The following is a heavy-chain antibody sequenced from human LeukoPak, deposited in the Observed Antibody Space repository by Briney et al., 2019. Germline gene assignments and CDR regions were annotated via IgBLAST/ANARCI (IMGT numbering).Heavy chain of an antibody. J-gene: IGHJ6*02. Sequence: GASVKVSCKASGYTFTSYGISWVRQAPGQGLEWMGWISAYNGNTNYAQKPQGRVTMTTDTSTSTAYMELRRLRSDDTAVYYCARDSSYYDILTGYYSAYYYGMDVWGQGTTVTVSS. D-gene: IGHD3-9*01. CDR3: ARDSSYYDILTGYYSAYYYGMDV. V-gene: IGHV1-18*01. CDR2: ISAYNGNT. CDR1: GYTFTSYG.